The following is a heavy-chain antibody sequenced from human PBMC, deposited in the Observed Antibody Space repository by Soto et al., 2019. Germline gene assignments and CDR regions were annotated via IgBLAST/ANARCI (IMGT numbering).Heavy chain of an antibody. D-gene: IGHD6-13*01. Sequence: QVQLQESGPGLVKPSQTLSLTCTVSGGSISNGDYYWSWIRQPPGKGLEWIGYTYYSGNTYYNPPLKSRVTIAVDTAKSQFSLKVISVTAAHTAVYYCARAYYSCSWHAYWGQGTLVTVSS. V-gene: IGHV4-30-4*01. CDR2: TYYSGNT. J-gene: IGHJ4*02. CDR1: GGSISNGDYY. CDR3: ARAYYSCSWHAY.